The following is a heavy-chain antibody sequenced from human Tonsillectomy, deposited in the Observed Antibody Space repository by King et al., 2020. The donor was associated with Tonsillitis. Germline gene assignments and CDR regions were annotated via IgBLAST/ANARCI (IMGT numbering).Heavy chain of an antibody. Sequence: QLVESGGGLVLPGGSLRLSCAASGFTFSEYSMNWVRHAPGKGLEWVSHIEGRGRDLFSADPVKGRFTLSRDNAKNSLYLQMNSLRAEDTAVYFCARDKDWAFDYWGQGTLVTVSS. D-gene: IGHD3/OR15-3a*01. CDR2: IEGRGRDL. CDR1: GFTFSEYS. CDR3: ARDKDWAFDY. J-gene: IGHJ4*02. V-gene: IGHV3-48*01.